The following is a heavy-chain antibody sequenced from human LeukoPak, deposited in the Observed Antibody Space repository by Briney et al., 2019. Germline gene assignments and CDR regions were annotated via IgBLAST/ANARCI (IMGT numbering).Heavy chain of an antibody. V-gene: IGHV4-59*01. D-gene: IGHD1-14*01. CDR1: GGSIPSYY. CDR2: VSDGGST. CDR3: ARASTTFDD. Sequence: SETLSLTCSVSGGSIPSYYWSWIRQSPGKGLEWIGHVSDGGSTNYSPSLKGRVSISVDTSKNQFSLNLRSVTAADTAVYFCARASTTFDDWGQGTLVTVSS. J-gene: IGHJ4*02.